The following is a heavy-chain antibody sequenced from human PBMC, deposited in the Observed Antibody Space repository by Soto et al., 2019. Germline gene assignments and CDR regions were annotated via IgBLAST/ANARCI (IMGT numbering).Heavy chain of an antibody. D-gene: IGHD6-13*01. CDR3: VNDYLRGGDTSSSRSREPPMDV. Sequence: EVQLLESGGGLVRPGESLRLSCATSGFNFASYAMSWVRQAPGMGLEWVSAVRGIGDSLYYADSVKGRFTISRDNSKNTVFLQMNSLRAEDTAVYFCVNDYLRGGDTSSSRSREPPMDVCGHGTAVIVSS. CDR2: VRGIGDSL. J-gene: IGHJ6*02. V-gene: IGHV3-23*01. CDR1: GFNFASYA.